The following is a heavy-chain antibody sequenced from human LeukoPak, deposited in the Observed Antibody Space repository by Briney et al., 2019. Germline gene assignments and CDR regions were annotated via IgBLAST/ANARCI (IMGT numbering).Heavy chain of an antibody. Sequence: ASVTVSCTVSGYTLTELSMHWVRQAPGKGLEWMGGFDPEDGETIYAQKSQGRVTMTEDTSTDTAYMELSSLRSEDTAVYYCATPRSSGWYGVNLDYWGQGVLVTVSS. CDR2: FDPEDGET. CDR1: GYTLTELS. D-gene: IGHD6-19*01. CDR3: ATPRSSGWYGVNLDY. J-gene: IGHJ4*02. V-gene: IGHV1-24*01.